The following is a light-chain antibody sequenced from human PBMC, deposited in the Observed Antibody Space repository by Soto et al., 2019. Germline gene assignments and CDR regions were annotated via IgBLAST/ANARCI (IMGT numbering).Light chain of an antibody. Sequence: DIVLTQSPGTLSLSPGERATLSCRASQSVTSNYLAWYQQKPGQAPRILIFAASSRATGIPDKFSGSGSGTDFTLTISRLEPDYFAVYYCQHYGSPSWTFGQGTKVEIK. CDR1: QSVTSNY. J-gene: IGKJ1*01. CDR2: AAS. V-gene: IGKV3-20*01. CDR3: QHYGSPSWT.